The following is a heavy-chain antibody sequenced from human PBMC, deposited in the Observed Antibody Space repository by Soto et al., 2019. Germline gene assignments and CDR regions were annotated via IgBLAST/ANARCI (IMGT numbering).Heavy chain of an antibody. D-gene: IGHD1-1*01. J-gene: IGHJ5*02. Sequence: SETLSLTCTVSGASISGFYWSWIRKSAGKGLEWIGRIYATGTTDYNPSLKSRVMMSVDTPKKHFSLKLRSVTAADTAVYYCVRDGTKTLRDWFDPWGQGISVTVSS. V-gene: IGHV4-4*07. CDR1: GASISGFY. CDR2: IYATGTT. CDR3: VRDGTKTLRDWFDP.